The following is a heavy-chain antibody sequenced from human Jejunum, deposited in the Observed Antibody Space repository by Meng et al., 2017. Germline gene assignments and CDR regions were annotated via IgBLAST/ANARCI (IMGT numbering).Heavy chain of an antibody. CDR3: VRDNYGPDY. V-gene: IGHV3-74*01. CDR2: LHGDGSGP. D-gene: IGHD3-10*01. Sequence: VQLVESGGGLVQRGGSLRLSCAASGFIFNNYQMHWLRPAPGEGLVWVSRLHGDGSGPIYADSVKGRFTISRDNAKNTLDLQMNSLRLDDTAVYYCVRDNYGPDYWGQGTLVTVSS. J-gene: IGHJ4*02. CDR1: GFIFNNYQ.